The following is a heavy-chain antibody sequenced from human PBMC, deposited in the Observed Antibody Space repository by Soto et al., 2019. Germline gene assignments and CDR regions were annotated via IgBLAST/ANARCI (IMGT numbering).Heavy chain of an antibody. CDR1: GGTFSSYA. Sequence: ASVKVSCKASGGTFSSYASSWVRQAPGQGLEWMGGIIPIFGTANYAQKFQGRVTITADESTSTAYMELSSLRSEDTAVYYCARDHEGDYDSSGYYLLNWGQGTLVTVS. CDR3: ARDHEGDYDSSGYYLLN. J-gene: IGHJ4*02. D-gene: IGHD3-22*01. CDR2: IIPIFGTA. V-gene: IGHV1-69*13.